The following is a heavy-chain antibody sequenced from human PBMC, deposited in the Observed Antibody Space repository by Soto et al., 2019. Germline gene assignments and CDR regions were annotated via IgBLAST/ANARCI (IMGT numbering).Heavy chain of an antibody. V-gene: IGHV3-72*01. D-gene: IGHD6-19*01. CDR1: GLIFSDYH. J-gene: IGHJ6*02. CDR2: IRRKANSYTT. CDR3: AMLGGWSGGSNDMDV. Sequence: EVQLVASGVGLVQPGGSLRLSCAASGLIFSDYHMDWVRQAPGKGLEWVGRIRRKANSYTTEYAASVKGRFTISRDDSNNSRYLQMNSLKTEDTAVYYCAMLGGWSGGSNDMDVWGQGTTVTVSS.